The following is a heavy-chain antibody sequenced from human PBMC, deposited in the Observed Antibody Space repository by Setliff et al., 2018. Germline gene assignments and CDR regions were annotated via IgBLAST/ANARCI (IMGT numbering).Heavy chain of an antibody. J-gene: IGHJ3*02. CDR2: INPSSGRT. CDR1: GYTFTSHY. Sequence: VKVSCKASGYTFTSHYMHWVRQAPGLGPEWMGTINPSSGRTSYAQKFQGRVTMTRDTSTSTVYMDMSSLRSEDTALYYCARDVFPYHYEGAFDIWGQGTMVTVSS. D-gene: IGHD3-22*01. CDR3: ARDVFPYHYEGAFDI. V-gene: IGHV1-46*01.